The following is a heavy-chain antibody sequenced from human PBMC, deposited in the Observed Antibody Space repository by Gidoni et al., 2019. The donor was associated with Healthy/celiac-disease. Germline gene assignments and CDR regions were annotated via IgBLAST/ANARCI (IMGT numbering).Heavy chain of an antibody. CDR2: IIPILGIA. D-gene: IGHD2-2*01. CDR3: ARDEGGLLRYRSSTSCLDAFDI. Sequence: AEVKKPGSSVKVSCKASGGTFSSYAISWVRQAPGQGLEWMGRIIPILGIANYAQKFQGRVTITADKSTSTAYMELSSLRSEDTAVYYCARDEGGLLRYRSSTSCLDAFDIWGQGTMVTVSS. J-gene: IGHJ3*02. V-gene: IGHV1-69*04. CDR1: GGTFSSYA.